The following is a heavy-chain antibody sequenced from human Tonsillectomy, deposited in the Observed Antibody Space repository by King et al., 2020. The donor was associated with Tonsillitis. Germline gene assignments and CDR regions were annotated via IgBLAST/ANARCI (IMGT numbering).Heavy chain of an antibody. V-gene: IGHV3-43*01. J-gene: IGHJ4*02. CDR2: ISWDGGST. CDR1: GFTFDDYT. Sequence: VQLQESGGVVVQPGGSLRLSCTASGFTFDDYTMHWVRQAPGKGLEWVSLISWDGGSTYYADSVKGRFTISRDNSKNSLYLQMNSLRTEDTALYYCAKALPRIAAAGSLNYGGQGTLVTVSS. D-gene: IGHD6-13*01. CDR3: AKALPRIAAAGSLNY.